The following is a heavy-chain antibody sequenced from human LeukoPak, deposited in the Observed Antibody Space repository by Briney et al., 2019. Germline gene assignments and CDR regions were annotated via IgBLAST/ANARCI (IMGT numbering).Heavy chain of an antibody. CDR3: ARAGSYSSSS. Sequence: GGSLRLSCAAPGFTFSSYEMNWVRQAPGKGLEWVSYISSSGSTIYYADSVKGRFTISRDNAKNSLYLQMNSLRAEDTAVYYCARAGSYSSSSWGQGTLVTVSS. V-gene: IGHV3-48*03. D-gene: IGHD6-6*01. CDR1: GFTFSSYE. J-gene: IGHJ4*02. CDR2: ISSSGSTI.